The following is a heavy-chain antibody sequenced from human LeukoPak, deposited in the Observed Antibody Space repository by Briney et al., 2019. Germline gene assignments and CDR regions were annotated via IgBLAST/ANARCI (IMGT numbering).Heavy chain of an antibody. V-gene: IGHV1-69*13. CDR2: IIPIFGTA. Sequence: SVKVSSKASGGTFSVDAISWVQEAPGQGLEWMGGIIPIFGTANYAQKFQGRVTITADESTSTAYMELSSLRSEDTAVYYCARDRIGSCWSGGWFDPWGQGTLVTVSS. CDR1: GGTFSVDA. D-gene: IGHD6-19*01. J-gene: IGHJ5*02. CDR3: ARDRIGSCWSGGWFDP.